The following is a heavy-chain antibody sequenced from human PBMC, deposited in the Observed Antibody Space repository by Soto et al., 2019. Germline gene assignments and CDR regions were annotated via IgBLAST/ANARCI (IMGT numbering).Heavy chain of an antibody. Sequence: EVQLVESGGGLVQPGGSPRLSCAASGFTFSSYEMNWVRQAPGKGLEWVSYISSSGSTIYYADSVKGRFTISRDNAKNSLYLQMNSLRAEDTAVYYCARGFFTSYGYGMDVWGQGTTVTVSS. D-gene: IGHD5-18*01. J-gene: IGHJ6*02. CDR1: GFTFSSYE. CDR2: ISSSGSTI. V-gene: IGHV3-48*03. CDR3: ARGFFTSYGYGMDV.